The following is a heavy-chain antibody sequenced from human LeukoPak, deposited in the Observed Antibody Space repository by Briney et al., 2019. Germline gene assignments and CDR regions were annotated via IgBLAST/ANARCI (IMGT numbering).Heavy chain of an antibody. CDR1: GGSISSSY. Sequence: SETLSLTCTVSGGSISSSYWSWIRQPPGKGLEWIGYIYYSGSTNYNPSLKSRVTISVDTSKNQFSLKLSSVTAADTAVYYCARGIAARFYVPYGYWGQGTLVTVSS. CDR2: IYYSGST. V-gene: IGHV4-59*01. D-gene: IGHD6-6*01. CDR3: ARGIAARFYVPYGY. J-gene: IGHJ4*02.